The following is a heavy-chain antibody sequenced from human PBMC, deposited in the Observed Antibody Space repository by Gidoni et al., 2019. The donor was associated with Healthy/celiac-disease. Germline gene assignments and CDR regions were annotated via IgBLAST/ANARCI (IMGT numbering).Heavy chain of an antibody. CDR2: NRKNGGSK. CDR3: VKDPFTNCLSGGNY. J-gene: IGHJ4*02. Sequence: EVQLVESGGGLVQPGGSLILSCSASGFTFSSYAMHWVRQAPGKGLEYVSANRKNGGSKYYEDPVKGRFTISRENSKNTLYLQMSSLRAEDTAGYYCVKDPFTNCLSGGNYWGQGTLVTVSS. CDR1: GFTFSSYA. D-gene: IGHD3-16*01. V-gene: IGHV3-64D*06.